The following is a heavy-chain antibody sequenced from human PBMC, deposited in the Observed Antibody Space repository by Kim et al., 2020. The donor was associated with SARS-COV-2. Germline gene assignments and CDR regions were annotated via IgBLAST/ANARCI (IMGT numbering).Heavy chain of an antibody. V-gene: IGHV7-4-1*02. J-gene: IGHJ2*01. Sequence: TYAQGFTGRFVFSLDTSVSTAYLQISSQKAEDTAVYYCARTWWLERHFDLWGRGTLVTVSS. CDR3: ARTWWLERHFDL. D-gene: IGHD1-1*01.